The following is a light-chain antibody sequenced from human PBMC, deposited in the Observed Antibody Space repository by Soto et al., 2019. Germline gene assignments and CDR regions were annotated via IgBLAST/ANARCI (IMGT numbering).Light chain of an antibody. CDR1: QNINTY. CDR3: QQTSSAPFT. J-gene: IGKJ3*01. V-gene: IGKV1-39*01. Sequence: DIQMTQSPYSLSAAVGDRVTIACRASQNINTYLNWYPQKPGKAPKLLMFDAASLQSGVPSRFSGSVSRTHFTITITSLQPEDFATYYCQQTSSAPFTFGRGTKVDIK. CDR2: DAA.